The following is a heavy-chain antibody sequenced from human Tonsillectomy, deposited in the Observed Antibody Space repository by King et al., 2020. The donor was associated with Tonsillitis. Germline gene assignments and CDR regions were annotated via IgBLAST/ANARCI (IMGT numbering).Heavy chain of an antibody. D-gene: IGHD2-15*01. J-gene: IGHJ4*02. CDR2: ISGFSANT. Sequence: VQLVESGAEVKKPGASVRVSCKASGYTFISHTISWVRQAPGQGLEWMGSISGFSANTNYAQNLQGRVTMTTDTSTSTAYMELRSLRSDDTAVYYCARGYCTGFTCYTEPFDYWGQGTLVTVSS. CDR1: GYTFISHT. V-gene: IGHV1-18*04. CDR3: ARGYCTGFTCYTEPFDY.